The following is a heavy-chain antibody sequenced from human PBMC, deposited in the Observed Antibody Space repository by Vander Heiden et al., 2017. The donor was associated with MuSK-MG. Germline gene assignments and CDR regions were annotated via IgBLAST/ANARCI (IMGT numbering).Heavy chain of an antibody. V-gene: IGHV4-34*01. CDR3: ARGVYVLRYFDWLLSSWYFDL. Sequence: QVQLQQWGAGLLKPSETLSLTCAVYGGSFSGSYWSWIRQPPGKGLEWIGEINHSGSTNYNPSLKSRVTISVDTSKNQFSLKLSSVTAADTAVYYCARGVYVLRYFDWLLSSWYFDLWGRGTLVTVSS. CDR2: INHSGST. J-gene: IGHJ2*01. CDR1: GGSFSGSY. D-gene: IGHD3-9*01.